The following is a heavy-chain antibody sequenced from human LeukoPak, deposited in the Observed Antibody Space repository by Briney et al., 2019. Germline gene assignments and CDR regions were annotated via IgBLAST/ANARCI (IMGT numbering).Heavy chain of an antibody. V-gene: IGHV4-59*08. Sequence: SETLSLTCTVSGGSISSYYWSWIRQPPGKGLEWVGYIYYSGSTNYNPSLKSRVTISVDTSKNQFSLKLSSVTAADTVVYYCARSDLGYCSGGSCYLPYYYYYGMDVWGQGTTVTVSS. J-gene: IGHJ6*02. CDR3: ARSDLGYCSGGSCYLPYYYYYGMDV. CDR1: GGSISSYY. D-gene: IGHD2-15*01. CDR2: IYYSGST.